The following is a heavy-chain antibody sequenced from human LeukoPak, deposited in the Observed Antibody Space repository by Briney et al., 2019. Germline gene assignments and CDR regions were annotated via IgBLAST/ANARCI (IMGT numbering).Heavy chain of an antibody. D-gene: IGHD2-2*01. CDR3: ARESSRDCRTTSCYEVFDP. CDR2: FEYGGST. J-gene: IGHJ5*02. Sequence: NAGGSLRLSCAASGFDFNNYNMNWIRQAPGKGLEWIGSFEYGGSTYYNPSLKSRVTISVDTSKNQFSLKLSSVTAADTAVYCCARESSRDCRTTSCYEVFDPWGQGTLVTVSS. CDR1: GFDFNNYN. V-gene: IGHV4-39*07.